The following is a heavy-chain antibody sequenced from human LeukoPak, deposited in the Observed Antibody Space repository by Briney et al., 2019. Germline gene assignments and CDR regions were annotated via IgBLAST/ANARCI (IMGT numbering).Heavy chain of an antibody. J-gene: IGHJ4*02. Sequence: GGSLRLSCAASGFTFSSAWMSWLGQAPGQGLECLGRFKYKTDGGPTDYAAPVKGRFNISRDDSKDTLYLQMNSLKSDDIAVYYCVNIFGGNCQRSDYWGEGTLVSVSS. CDR3: VNIFGGNCQRSDY. CDR1: GFTFSSAW. CDR2: FKYKTDGGPT. V-gene: IGHV3-15*01. D-gene: IGHD2-21*01.